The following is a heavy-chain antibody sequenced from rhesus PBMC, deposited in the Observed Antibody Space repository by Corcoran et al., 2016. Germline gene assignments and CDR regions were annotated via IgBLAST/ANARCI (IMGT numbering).Heavy chain of an antibody. D-gene: IGHD5-24*01. J-gene: IGHJ4*01. V-gene: IGHV4-99*01. CDR2: SRGGCGLT. CDR1: CSSLSSGYY. Sequence: QVQLQESGPGLVKTSETRSLTCAVSCSSLSSGYYLGWIRQPPGKGLEDVGESRGGCGLTYYNTARKRRVTISTDTANTQFSLKRTSVTAADTAVYYCARPTTLGTTYWGQGVLVTVSS. CDR3: ARPTTLGTTY.